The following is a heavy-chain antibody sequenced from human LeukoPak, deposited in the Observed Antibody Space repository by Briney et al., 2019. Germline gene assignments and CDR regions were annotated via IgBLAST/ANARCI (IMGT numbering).Heavy chain of an antibody. CDR3: ASDWGLSQLEYCSNTNCYMGAFDI. D-gene: IGHD2-2*02. V-gene: IGHV1-2*02. CDR1: GYTFTGYY. CDR2: IYPNSGGT. Sequence: ASVKVSCKASGYTFTGYYMHWVRQAPGQGLEWMGWIYPNSGGTNYAQKFLGRVIMTRDTSISTAYMELSRLRSDDTAVYYCASDWGLSQLEYCSNTNCYMGAFDIWGQGTMVTVSS. J-gene: IGHJ3*02.